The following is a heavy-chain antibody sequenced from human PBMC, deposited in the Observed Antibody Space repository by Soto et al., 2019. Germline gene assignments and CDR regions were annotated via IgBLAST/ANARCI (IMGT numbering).Heavy chain of an antibody. Sequence: PGESLKISCKGSGYSFTSYWIGWVRQMPGKGLEWMGIIYPGDSDTRYSPSFQGQVTISADKSISTAYLQWSSLKASDTAMYYCARYRYDSSGYYLSPGDYWGQGTLVTVSS. V-gene: IGHV5-51*01. D-gene: IGHD3-22*01. CDR3: ARYRYDSSGYYLSPGDY. CDR2: IYPGDSDT. CDR1: GYSFTSYW. J-gene: IGHJ4*02.